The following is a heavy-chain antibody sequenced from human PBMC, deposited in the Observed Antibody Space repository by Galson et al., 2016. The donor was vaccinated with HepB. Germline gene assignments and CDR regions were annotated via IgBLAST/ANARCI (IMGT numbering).Heavy chain of an antibody. J-gene: IGHJ4*02. Sequence: SLRLSCAASGFTFSSYNMNRVRQAPGKGLEWVSSISSSSNSIYDADSVKGRFTITRDNSKNTVYLQMNSLRAEDTAKYYCANPGTYLLYWGQGTLVTVSS. D-gene: IGHD2-21*01. CDR3: ANPGTYLLY. CDR1: GFTFSSYN. V-gene: IGHV3-21*04. CDR2: ISSSSNSI.